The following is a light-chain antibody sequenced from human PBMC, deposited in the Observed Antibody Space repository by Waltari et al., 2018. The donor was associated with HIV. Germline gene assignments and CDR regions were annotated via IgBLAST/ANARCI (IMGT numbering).Light chain of an antibody. Sequence: QSVLTQPPSASGTPGHRVTISCSGSSPNLGSHHVNWYPQLPATAPKLLIYSNNQRPSGVPDRFSGSKSGTSASLAISGLQSEDEADYYCAAWDDSLNGWVFGGGTKLTVL. V-gene: IGLV1-44*01. CDR3: AAWDDSLNGWV. J-gene: IGLJ3*02. CDR1: SPNLGSHH. CDR2: SNN.